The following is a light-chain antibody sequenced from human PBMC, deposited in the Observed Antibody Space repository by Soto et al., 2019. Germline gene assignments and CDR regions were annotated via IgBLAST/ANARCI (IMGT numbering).Light chain of an antibody. CDR3: ASYAGTRLFV. V-gene: IGLV2-8*01. J-gene: IGLJ1*01. Sequence: QSALTQPPSASGSPGQSLTISCTGTSSDVGFYNFVSWYQQRPDKAPKLVIYEVTKRPSGVPDRFSGSKSGSTASLTVSGLQADDEADYYCASYAGTRLFVFGSRTNVTVL. CDR1: SSDVGFYNF. CDR2: EVT.